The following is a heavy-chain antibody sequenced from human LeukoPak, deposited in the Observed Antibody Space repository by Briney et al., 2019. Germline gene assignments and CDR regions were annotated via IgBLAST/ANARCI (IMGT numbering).Heavy chain of an antibody. J-gene: IGHJ4*02. V-gene: IGHV3-9*01. D-gene: IGHD3-22*01. CDR1: GFTFDDYA. Sequence: GGSLRLSCAASGFTFDDYAMHWVRQAPRKGLEWVSGISWNSGSIGYADSVKGRFTISRDNAKNSLYLQMNSLRAEDTALYYCAKGYYYDRTFDYWGQGTLVTVSS. CDR3: AKGYYYDRTFDY. CDR2: ISWNSGSI.